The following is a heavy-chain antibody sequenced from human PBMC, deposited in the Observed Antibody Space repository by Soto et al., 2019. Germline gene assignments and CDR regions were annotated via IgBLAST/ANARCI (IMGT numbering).Heavy chain of an antibody. V-gene: IGHV4-39*01. Sequence: QLQLQESGPGLVKPSETLSLTCTVSGGSISRSSYYWGWIRQPPGKGLEWIGSIYYSGSTYYNPSLKSRVTISVDTSKNQFSLKLSTVTAADSAVYYCARHDWNGVDYWGQGTLVTVSS. CDR3: ARHDWNGVDY. CDR2: IYYSGST. CDR1: GGSISRSSYY. D-gene: IGHD1-1*01. J-gene: IGHJ4*02.